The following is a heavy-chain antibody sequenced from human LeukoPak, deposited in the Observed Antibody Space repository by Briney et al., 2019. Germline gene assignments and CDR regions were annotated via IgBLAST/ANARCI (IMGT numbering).Heavy chain of an antibody. CDR2: ISSSGSTI. CDR1: GFTFSDYY. Sequence: PGGSLRLSCAASGFTFSDYYMSWIRQAPGKGLEWVSYISSSGSTIYYADSVKGRFTISRDNAKNSLYLQMNSLRAEDTAVYYCAREQEPGYSYGEWGFDPWGQGTLVTVSS. CDR3: AREQEPGYSYGEWGFDP. J-gene: IGHJ5*02. V-gene: IGHV3-11*01. D-gene: IGHD5-18*01.